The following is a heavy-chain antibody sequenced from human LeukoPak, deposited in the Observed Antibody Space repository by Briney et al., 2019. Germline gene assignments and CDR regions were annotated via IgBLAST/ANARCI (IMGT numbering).Heavy chain of an antibody. CDR3: ARSPDILTGENFDY. J-gene: IGHJ4*02. CDR1: GYTFTDYY. CDR2: INPNSGGT. V-gene: IGHV1-2*02. D-gene: IGHD3-9*01. Sequence: ASVKVSCKTSGYTFTDYYMHWMRQAPGQGLERMGWINPNSGGTNYAQKFYARVTMTRDTSISTAYMELSRLRSDDTAVFYCARSPDILTGENFDYWGQGTLVTVSS.